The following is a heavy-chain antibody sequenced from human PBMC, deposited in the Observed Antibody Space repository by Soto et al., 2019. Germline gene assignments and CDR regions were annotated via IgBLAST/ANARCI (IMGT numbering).Heavy chain of an antibody. D-gene: IGHD3-10*01. J-gene: IGHJ4*02. CDR3: ARFGSGTYYPTTFDY. Sequence: QVHLQESGPGLVKPSQTLSLTCTVSGGSISSADYYWSWIRQHPGKGLEWIGYIYYSGSAYYNPSIKRRVTITGDTSKTQFALKLSSVTAADTAVDYCARFGSGTYYPTTFDYWGQGTLVTVSS. CDR2: IYYSGSA. V-gene: IGHV4-31*03. CDR1: GGSISSADYY.